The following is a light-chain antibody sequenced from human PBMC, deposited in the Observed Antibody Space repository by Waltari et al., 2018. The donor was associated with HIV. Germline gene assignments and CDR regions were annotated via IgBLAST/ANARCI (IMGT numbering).Light chain of an antibody. V-gene: IGLV3-25*03. CDR2: NDN. CDR1: ALAKQF. J-gene: IGLJ3*02. Sequence: SFDLSQAPALSVSPGQTARITCSGDALAKQFCYWYQQKPGQAPVLVIYNDNERPSGIPQRFSGSSSGTTATLTISGVQAEDEADYYCQSADSSVTYEVVFGGGTKLTVL. CDR3: QSADSSVTYEVV.